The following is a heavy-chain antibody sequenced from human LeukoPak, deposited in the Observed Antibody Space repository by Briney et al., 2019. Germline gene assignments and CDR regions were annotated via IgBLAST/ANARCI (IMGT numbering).Heavy chain of an antibody. V-gene: IGHV3-30-3*01. D-gene: IGHD6-13*01. CDR3: ARAPLDSSSWYWGTNYYYYYGMDV. CDR1: GFTFSSYW. J-gene: IGHJ6*02. CDR2: ISYDGSNK. Sequence: GGSLRLSCAASGFTFSSYWMHWVRQAPGKGLEWVAVISYDGSNKYYADSVKGRFTISRDNSKNTLYLQMNSLRAEDTAVYYCARAPLDSSSWYWGTNYYYYYGMDVWGQGTTVTVSS.